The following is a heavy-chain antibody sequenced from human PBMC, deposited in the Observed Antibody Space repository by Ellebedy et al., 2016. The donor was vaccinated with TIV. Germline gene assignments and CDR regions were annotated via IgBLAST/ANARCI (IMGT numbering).Heavy chain of an antibody. D-gene: IGHD3-16*01. J-gene: IGHJ4*02. Sequence: GESLKISXAASRFIFSNAWMNWVSQAPGKGLEWVGRIKSRADGGTTDYAAPVKGRFTISRDDSKYTLYLQMNSLKTVDTAVYYCTTVGFFDWGQGTLVTVSS. V-gene: IGHV3-15*01. CDR2: IKSRADGGTT. CDR1: RFIFSNAW. CDR3: TTVGFFD.